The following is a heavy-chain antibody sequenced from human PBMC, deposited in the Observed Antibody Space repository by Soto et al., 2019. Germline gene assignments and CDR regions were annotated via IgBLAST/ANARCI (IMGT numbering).Heavy chain of an antibody. J-gene: IGHJ6*02. CDR2: IIPIFGTA. Sequence: QVQLVQSGAEVKKPGSSVKVSCKASGGTFSSYAISWVRQAPGQGLEWMGGIIPIFGTANYAQKFQGRVTITADESTSTAYMELSRLGSEDTAVYYCARLSAEYSSSQYYYYGMDVWGQGTTVTVSS. CDR1: GGTFSSYA. CDR3: ARLSAEYSSSQYYYYGMDV. D-gene: IGHD6-6*01. V-gene: IGHV1-69*01.